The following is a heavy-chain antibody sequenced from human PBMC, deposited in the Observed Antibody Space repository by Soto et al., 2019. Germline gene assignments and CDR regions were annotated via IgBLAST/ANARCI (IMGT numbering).Heavy chain of an antibody. V-gene: IGHV1-18*01. J-gene: IGHJ4*02. Sequence: ASVKVSCKACGYTFASYAISSMRQAPGQGLEWMGWISAYNGNTNYAQKLQGRVTMTTDTSTSTAYMELRSLRSDDTAVYYCARDPPPPDYWGQGTLVTVSS. CDR1: GYTFASYA. CDR2: ISAYNGNT. CDR3: ARDPPPPDY.